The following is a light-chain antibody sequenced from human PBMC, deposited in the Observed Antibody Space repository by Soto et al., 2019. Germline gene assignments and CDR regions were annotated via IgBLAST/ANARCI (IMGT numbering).Light chain of an antibody. V-gene: IGLV2-14*01. CDR2: EVI. Sequence: QSALTQPASASGSPGQSITISCTGTKSDIGGYDYVSWYQHHPGKAPQLMIYEVIQRPSGVSNRFSGSKSGNTASLTVSGLQAADEADYYCKSYTGSSTNVFGSGTKLTVL. CDR3: KSYTGSSTNV. CDR1: KSDIGGYDY. J-gene: IGLJ1*01.